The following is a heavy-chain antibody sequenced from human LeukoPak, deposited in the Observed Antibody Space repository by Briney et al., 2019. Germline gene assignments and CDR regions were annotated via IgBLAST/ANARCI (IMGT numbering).Heavy chain of an antibody. D-gene: IGHD5-24*01. CDR2: ISSSGSTI. Sequence: GGSLRLSCAASGFTFSSYEMNWVRQAPGKGLKWVSYISSSGSTIYYADSVKGRFTISRDNAKNSLYLQMNSLRAEDTAVYYCAREEAEIIDYWGQGTLVTASS. CDR1: GFTFSSYE. J-gene: IGHJ4*02. V-gene: IGHV3-48*03. CDR3: AREEAEIIDY.